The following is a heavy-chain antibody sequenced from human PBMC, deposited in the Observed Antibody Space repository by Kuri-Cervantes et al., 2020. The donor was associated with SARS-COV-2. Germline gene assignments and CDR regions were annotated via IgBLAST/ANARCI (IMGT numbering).Heavy chain of an antibody. CDR1: GGSISSDSFF. CDR2: IYYSGST. V-gene: IGHV4-39*01. J-gene: IGHJ6*03. Sequence: SETLSLTCTVSGGSISSDSFFWVWIRQPPGKGLEWIGSIYYSGSTYYNPSLKSRVTISVDTSKNQFSLKLSSVTAADTAVYYCARQLRLYSMDVWGKGTTVTVSS. D-gene: IGHD5-12*01. CDR3: ARQLRLYSMDV.